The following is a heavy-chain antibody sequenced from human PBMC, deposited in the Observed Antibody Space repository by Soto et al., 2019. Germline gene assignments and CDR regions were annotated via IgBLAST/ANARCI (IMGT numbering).Heavy chain of an antibody. CDR1: GYSFTSYW. CDR2: IYPGDSDT. CDR3: ARQDYGDYHQTGPYYYYGMDV. Sequence: AGESLKISCKGSGYSFTSYWIGWVRQMPGKGLEWMGIIYPGDSDTRYSPSFQGQVTISADKSISTAYLQWSSLKASDTAMYYCARQDYGDYHQTGPYYYYGMDVWGQGTTVTVSS. V-gene: IGHV5-51*01. D-gene: IGHD4-17*01. J-gene: IGHJ6*02.